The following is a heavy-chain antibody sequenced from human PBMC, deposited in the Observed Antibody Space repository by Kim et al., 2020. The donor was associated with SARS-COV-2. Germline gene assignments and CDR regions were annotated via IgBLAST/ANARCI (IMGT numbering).Heavy chain of an antibody. J-gene: IGHJ3*02. Sequence: ASVKVSCKASGYTFTSYYMHWVRQAPGQGLEWMGIINPSGGSTSYAQKFQGRVTMTRDTSTSTVYVELSSLRSEDTAVYYCARGGIYYYDSSGDDAFDIWGQGTMVTVSS. CDR2: INPSGGST. V-gene: IGHV1-46*01. CDR1: GYTFTSYY. CDR3: ARGGIYYYDSSGDDAFDI. D-gene: IGHD3-22*01.